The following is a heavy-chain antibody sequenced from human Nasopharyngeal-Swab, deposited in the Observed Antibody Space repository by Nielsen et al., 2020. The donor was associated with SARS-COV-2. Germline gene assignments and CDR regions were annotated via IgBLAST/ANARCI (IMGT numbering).Heavy chain of an antibody. CDR3: AKGDGLGATTASFDY. CDR1: GFTFDDYA. J-gene: IGHJ4*02. V-gene: IGHV3-9*01. CDR2: ISWNSGSI. D-gene: IGHD5-24*01. Sequence: GGSLRLSCAASGFTFDDYAMHWVRQAPGKGLEWVSGISWNSGSIGYADSVKGRFTISRDNAKNSLYLQMNSLRAEDTALYYCAKGDGLGATTASFDYWGQGTLVTVSS.